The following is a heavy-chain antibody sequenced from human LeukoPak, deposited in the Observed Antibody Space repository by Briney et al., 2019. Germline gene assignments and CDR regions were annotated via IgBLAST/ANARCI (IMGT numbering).Heavy chain of an antibody. V-gene: IGHV3-23*01. D-gene: IGHD1-1*01. CDR3: AKGTDTTGRHNFDI. CDR2: ITSSGDGT. J-gene: IGHJ1*01. CDR1: GFTFTSFA. Sequence: GRSLRLSCALSGFTFTSFAMHWVRQAPGKGLEWVSSITSSGDGTFYTDSLSGRFTISRDNAKKAVFLQMKSLRRGDSALYFCAKGTDTTGRHNFDIRGQGTLVTVSS.